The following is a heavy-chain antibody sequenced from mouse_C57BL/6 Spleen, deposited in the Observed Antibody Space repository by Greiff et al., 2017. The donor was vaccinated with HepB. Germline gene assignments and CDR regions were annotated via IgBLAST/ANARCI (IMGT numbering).Heavy chain of an antibody. J-gene: IGHJ3*01. CDR3: ARPEYQGFDY. CDR1: GFTFSDYG. V-gene: IGHV5-17*01. Sequence: EVQRVESGGGLVKPGGSLKLSCAASGFTFSDYGMHWVRQAPEKGLEWVAYISCGSSTIYYADTVKGRFTISRDNAKNTLCLQMTSLRSEDTAMYYCARPEYQGFDYWGQGTLVTVSA. CDR2: ISCGSSTI. D-gene: IGHD5-2*01.